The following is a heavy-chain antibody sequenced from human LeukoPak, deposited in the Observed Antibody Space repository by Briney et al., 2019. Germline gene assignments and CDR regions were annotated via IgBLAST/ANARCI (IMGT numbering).Heavy chain of an antibody. CDR1: GGSISSITYY. CDR3: ARLYGNYQNYFDY. CDR2: MYYRGNT. V-gene: IGHV4-39*07. Sequence: SETLSLTCTVSGGSISSITYYWGWIRQPPGKGLEWVGHMYYRGNTFYNPSLKSRVTISVDTSKNQFSLKLRSVTAADTAVYFCARLYGNYQNYFDYWGQGTLVTVSS. D-gene: IGHD1-7*01. J-gene: IGHJ4*02.